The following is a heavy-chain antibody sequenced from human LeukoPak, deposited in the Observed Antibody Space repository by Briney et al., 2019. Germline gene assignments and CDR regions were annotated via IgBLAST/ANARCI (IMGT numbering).Heavy chain of an antibody. V-gene: IGHV4-30-4*07. J-gene: IGHJ4*02. CDR1: GGSISSGGYS. CDR3: ARVSYYYDSRAYPDY. D-gene: IGHD3-22*01. Sequence: PSQTLSLTCAVSGGSISSGGYSWSWIRQPPGKGLEWIGYIYYSGSTYYNPSLKSRVTISVDTSKNQFSLKLSSVTAADTAVYYCARVSYYYDSRAYPDYWGQGTLVTVSS. CDR2: IYYSGST.